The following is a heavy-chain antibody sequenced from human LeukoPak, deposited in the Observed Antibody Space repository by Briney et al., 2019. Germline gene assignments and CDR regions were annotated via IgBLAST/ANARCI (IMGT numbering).Heavy chain of an antibody. CDR1: GGSFRAYY. CDR2: INHSGST. CDR3: ARGGGSYSSSSGDWFDP. J-gene: IGHJ5*02. Sequence: SETLSLTCAVYGGSFRAYYWSWIRQPPGKGLEWIGEINHSGSTNYNPSLKSRLTISLDTSRNQFSLELSSVTATDTAVYYCARGGGSYSSSSGDWFDPWGQGTLVTVSS. D-gene: IGHD6-6*01. V-gene: IGHV4-34*01.